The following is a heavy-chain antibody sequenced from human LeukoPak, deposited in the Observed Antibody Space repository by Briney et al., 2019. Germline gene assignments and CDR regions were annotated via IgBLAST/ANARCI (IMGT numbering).Heavy chain of an antibody. D-gene: IGHD3-10*01. J-gene: IGHJ4*02. CDR3: GGSSGSGNYYNVHDY. Sequence: PGGSLRLSCAASGFTFSSYAMSWVRQAPGKGLEWVSAISGSGGSTYYADSVKGRFTISRDNSKNTLYLQMNSLRAEDTAVYYCGGSSGSGNYYNVHDYWGQGTLVTVSS. CDR2: ISGSGGST. V-gene: IGHV3-23*01. CDR1: GFTFSSYA.